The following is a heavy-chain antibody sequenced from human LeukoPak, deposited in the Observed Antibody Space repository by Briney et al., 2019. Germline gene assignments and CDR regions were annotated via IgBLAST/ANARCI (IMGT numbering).Heavy chain of an antibody. CDR1: GFTFSSYS. Sequence: PGGSLRLSCAASGFTFSSYSMNWVRQAPGKGLEWVSYISSSSSTIYYADSVKGRFTISRDNSKNTLLLQMNSLRAEDTAMYYCAKDSYYYDSSSFSHFDYWGQGTLVTVSS. J-gene: IGHJ4*02. CDR2: ISSSSSTI. CDR3: AKDSYYYDSSSFSHFDY. D-gene: IGHD3-22*01. V-gene: IGHV3-48*01.